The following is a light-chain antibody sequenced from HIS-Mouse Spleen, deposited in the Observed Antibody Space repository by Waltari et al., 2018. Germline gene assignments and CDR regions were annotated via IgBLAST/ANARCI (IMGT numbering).Light chain of an antibody. CDR2: DVS. V-gene: IGLV2-11*01. CDR3: CSYAGSYIHVV. Sequence: QSALTQPRSVSGSPGQSVTISCTGTSSDVGGYNYVSWYQQHPGKAPKLMIYDVSKRPAGVPDRFSGSKSGKTASLTISGLQAEDEADYYCCSYAGSYIHVVFGGGTKLTVL. J-gene: IGLJ2*01. CDR1: SSDVGGYNY.